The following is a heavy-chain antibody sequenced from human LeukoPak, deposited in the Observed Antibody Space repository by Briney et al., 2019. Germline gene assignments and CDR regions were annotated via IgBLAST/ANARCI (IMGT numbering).Heavy chain of an antibody. CDR2: MNPDGSEK. CDR3: ARGLYDSSGYTMPFDY. CDR1: GFTFSSYW. Sequence: GGSLRLSCAASGFTFSSYWMSWVRQAPGKGLEWVANMNPDGSEKYFLDSVKGRFTISRDNAKNSLYLQMNSLRAEDTAVYYCARGLYDSSGYTMPFDYWGQGTLVTVSS. V-gene: IGHV3-7*01. D-gene: IGHD3-22*01. J-gene: IGHJ4*02.